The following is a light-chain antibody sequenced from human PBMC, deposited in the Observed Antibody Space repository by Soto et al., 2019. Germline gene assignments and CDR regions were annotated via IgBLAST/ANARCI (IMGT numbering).Light chain of an antibody. V-gene: IGKV1-5*01. CDR2: DAS. Sequence: DIQMTQSPSTLSASVGDRVTITCRASQSISSWLAWYQQKPGKAPKLLIYDASSLESGAPSRFSGSGSGTEFTLTISSLQPDDFTTYICQPYNSWTFGQGTKVEIK. J-gene: IGKJ1*01. CDR3: QPYNSWT. CDR1: QSISSW.